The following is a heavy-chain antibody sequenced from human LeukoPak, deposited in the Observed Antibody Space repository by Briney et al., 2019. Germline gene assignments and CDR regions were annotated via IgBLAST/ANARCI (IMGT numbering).Heavy chain of an antibody. CDR3: AREITSMIVVVHDAFDI. V-gene: IGHV1-69*05. CDR2: IIPIFGTA. CDR1: GGTFSSYA. D-gene: IGHD3-22*01. J-gene: IGHJ3*02. Sequence: SVKVSCKASGGTFSSYAISWVRQAPGQGLEWMGGIIPIFGTANYAQKFQGRVTITTDESTSTAYMELSSLRSEDTAVYYCAREITSMIVVVHDAFDIWGQGTMVTVSS.